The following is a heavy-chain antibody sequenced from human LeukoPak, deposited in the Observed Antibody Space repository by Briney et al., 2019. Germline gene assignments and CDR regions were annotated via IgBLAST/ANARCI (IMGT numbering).Heavy chain of an antibody. CDR1: GFTFDDYA. Sequence: GRSLRLSCAASGFTFDDYAMHWVRQAPGTGLEWVSGISWNSGSIGYADSVKGRFTISRDNAKNSLYLQMNSLRAEDTAVYYCARVSEYYYDSCGYGHYFDYWGQGTLVTVSS. D-gene: IGHD3-22*01. CDR2: ISWNSGSI. J-gene: IGHJ4*02. V-gene: IGHV3-9*01. CDR3: ARVSEYYYDSCGYGHYFDY.